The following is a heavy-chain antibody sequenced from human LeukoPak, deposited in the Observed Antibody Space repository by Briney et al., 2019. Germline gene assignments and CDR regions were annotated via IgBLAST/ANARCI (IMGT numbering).Heavy chain of an antibody. Sequence: SGPTLVKPTQTLTLTCTFSWFSRSTSGPYVGWIRQPPGKTLAWLALIYWNDDRRYSPSLKSRLTITKDTSKNQVVLTMTNMDPVDTATYYCAHRNSDYRAFDIWGQGTMVTVSS. CDR2: IYWNDDR. V-gene: IGHV2-5*01. D-gene: IGHD4-11*01. CDR1: WFSRSTSGPY. CDR3: AHRNSDYRAFDI. J-gene: IGHJ3*02.